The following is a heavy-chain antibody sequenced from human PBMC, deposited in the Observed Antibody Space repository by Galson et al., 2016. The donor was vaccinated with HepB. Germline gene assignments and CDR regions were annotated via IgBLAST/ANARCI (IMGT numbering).Heavy chain of an antibody. CDR3: ARQYWGGPSDY. D-gene: IGHD2/OR15-2a*01. Sequence: ETLSPTCAVSGVSISSSDWWSCVRQPPGQGLEWIGKIFHTGRVNYTPSLASRVTISIDTSNNHFPLRPTSVTAADTALYYCARQYWGGPSDYWGQGTLVIVSS. CDR2: IFHTGRV. V-gene: IGHV4-4*02. J-gene: IGHJ4*02. CDR1: GVSISSSDW.